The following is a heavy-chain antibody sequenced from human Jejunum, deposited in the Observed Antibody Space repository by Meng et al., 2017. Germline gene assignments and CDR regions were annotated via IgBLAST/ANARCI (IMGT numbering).Heavy chain of an antibody. J-gene: IGHJ4*02. Sequence: QVRLEESGHGLLKPSGTLSLTWAVSGDSVSTNWWNWVRQPPGKGLEWIGEIYHSGAFNYNPSLRRRVTISVDKSKNQVSLKLDSLTAADTAVYYCARGAIGTRPFDYWGQGTLVTVSS. CDR1: GDSVSTNW. CDR2: IYHSGAF. CDR3: ARGAIGTRPFDY. D-gene: IGHD2-21*01. V-gene: IGHV4-4*02.